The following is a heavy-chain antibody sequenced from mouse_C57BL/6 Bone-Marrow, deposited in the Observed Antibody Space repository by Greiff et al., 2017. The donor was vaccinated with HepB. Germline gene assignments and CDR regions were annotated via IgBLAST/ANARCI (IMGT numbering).Heavy chain of an antibody. CDR2: INPNYGTT. CDR3: ARRKTVYRKGYYFDY. CDR1: GYSFTDYN. Sequence: LVESGPELVKPGASVKISCKASGYSFTDYNMNWVKQSNGKSLEWIGVINPNYGTTSYNQKFKGKTTLTVDQSSSTAYMQLNSLTSEDSAVYYCARRKTVYRKGYYFDYWGQGTTLTVSS. V-gene: IGHV1-39*01. D-gene: IGHD2-12*01. J-gene: IGHJ2*01.